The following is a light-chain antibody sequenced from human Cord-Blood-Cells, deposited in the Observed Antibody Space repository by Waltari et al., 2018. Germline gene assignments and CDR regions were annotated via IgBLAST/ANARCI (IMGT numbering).Light chain of an antibody. V-gene: IGKV4-1*01. Sequence: DIVMTQSPDSLAVSLGERATINCKSSQRFLDSSNNKNYLAWYQQKPGQHPKLLIYWASTRESGVPDRFSGSGSGTDFTLTISSLQAEDVAVYYCQQYYSTPITFGQGTRLEIK. CDR2: WAS. CDR1: QRFLDSSNNKNY. J-gene: IGKJ5*01. CDR3: QQYYSTPIT.